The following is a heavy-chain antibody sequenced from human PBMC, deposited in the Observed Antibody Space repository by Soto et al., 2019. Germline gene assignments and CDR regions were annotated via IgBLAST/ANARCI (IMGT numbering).Heavy chain of an antibody. V-gene: IGHV3-74*01. CDR2: INSDGSVS. J-gene: IGHJ6*03. Sequence: EVQLVESAGGLVQPGGSLRLSCAASGFTFSNYWMYWVRQAPGKGLVWVSRINSDGSVSSYADSVKGRLTISRDNVKNTLYLQMNSLRAEDTAVYYCARGDCVGGPCYSLAASFYFYMDVWGKGTTVTVFS. D-gene: IGHD2-15*01. CDR1: GFTFSNYW. CDR3: ARGDCVGGPCYSLAASFYFYMDV.